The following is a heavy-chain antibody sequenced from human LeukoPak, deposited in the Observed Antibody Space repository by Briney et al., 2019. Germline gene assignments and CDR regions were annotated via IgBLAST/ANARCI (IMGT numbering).Heavy chain of an antibody. D-gene: IGHD3-16*01. CDR2: ISYSGST. J-gene: IGHJ6*03. Sequence: SETLSLTCTVSGGSISSSDYYWGWIRQPPGKALEWIGSISYSGSTNSNPSLKSRVTISVDTSNNQFSLKLSSVTAADTAVYYCARDGAHKNHYYSYYYMDVWGKGTTVTVSS. V-gene: IGHV4-39*07. CDR3: ARDGAHKNHYYSYYYMDV. CDR1: GGSISSSDYY.